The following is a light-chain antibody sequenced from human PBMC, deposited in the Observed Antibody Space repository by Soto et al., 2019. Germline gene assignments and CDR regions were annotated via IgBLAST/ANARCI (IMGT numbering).Light chain of an antibody. CDR2: GAS. Sequence: EIVLTQSPATLSFSAVERATLSCRASQSVSSHLAWYQQKPGQAPSLLMFGASTRATNIPARFSGSGSGTEFTLTISSLQSEDFATYYCQHYNSYSEAFGQGTKVDIK. V-gene: IGKV3-15*01. CDR1: QSVSSH. J-gene: IGKJ1*01. CDR3: QHYNSYSEA.